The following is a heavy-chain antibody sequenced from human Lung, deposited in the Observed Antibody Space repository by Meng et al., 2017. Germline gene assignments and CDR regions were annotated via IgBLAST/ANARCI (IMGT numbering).Heavy chain of an antibody. Sequence: QVQLQESGPGLGKPAGTLARTCTVSGDSISSDIGWSWVRQPPGKGLEWIGEVYHRGDTNYNPSLKSRVDISVDKSKNQFSLKLSSVTAADTAVYYCARLFRWPPAEFDYWGQGTLVTVSS. CDR1: GDSISSDIG. V-gene: IGHV4-4*02. J-gene: IGHJ4*02. CDR2: VYHRGDT. D-gene: IGHD2/OR15-2a*01. CDR3: ARLFRWPPAEFDY.